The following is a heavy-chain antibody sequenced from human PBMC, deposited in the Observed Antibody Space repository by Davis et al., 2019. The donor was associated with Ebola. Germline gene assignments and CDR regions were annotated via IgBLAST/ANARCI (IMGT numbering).Heavy chain of an antibody. V-gene: IGHV1-2*06. CDR1: GYTFTGYY. D-gene: IGHD3-3*01. CDR2: INPNSGGT. J-gene: IGHJ6*02. Sequence: ASVKVSCKASGYTFTGYYMHWVRQAPGQGLEWMGRINPNSGGTNYAQKFQGRVTMTRDTSISTAYMELSRLRSEDTAVYYCARGHLPIFGVVIKNYYGMDVWGQGTTVTVSS. CDR3: ARGHLPIFGVVIKNYYGMDV.